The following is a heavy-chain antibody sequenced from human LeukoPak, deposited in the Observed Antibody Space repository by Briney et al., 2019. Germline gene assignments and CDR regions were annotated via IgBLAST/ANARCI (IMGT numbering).Heavy chain of an antibody. CDR1: GFTFSSYG. D-gene: IGHD3-22*01. CDR2: ISYDGSNK. CDR3: AKGHYYDSSGYSYYFDY. J-gene: IGHJ4*02. Sequence: GRSLRLSCAASGFTFSSYGMHWVRQAPGKGLEWVAVISYDGSNKYYADSVKGRFTISRDNSKNTLYLQMNSLRAEDTAVYCCAKGHYYDSSGYSYYFDYWGQGTLVTVSS. V-gene: IGHV3-30*18.